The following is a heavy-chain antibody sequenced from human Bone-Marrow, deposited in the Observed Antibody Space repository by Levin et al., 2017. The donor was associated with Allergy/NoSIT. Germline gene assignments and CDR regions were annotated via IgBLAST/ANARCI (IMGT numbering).Heavy chain of an antibody. Sequence: GGSLRLSCAASGFTFDDYAMHWVRQAPGKGLEWVSGINWNSATIGYADSVKGRFTISRDNAKNSLFLQMNRLTVEDTALYYCTKSRVDIAMHDAFDICGRGTMVTVSS. CDR3: TKSRVDIAMHDAFDI. CDR1: GFTFDDYA. J-gene: IGHJ3*02. CDR2: INWNSATI. D-gene: IGHD2-2*01. V-gene: IGHV3-9*01.